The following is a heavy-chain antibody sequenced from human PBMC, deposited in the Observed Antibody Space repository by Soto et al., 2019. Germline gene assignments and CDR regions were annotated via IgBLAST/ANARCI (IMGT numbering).Heavy chain of an antibody. J-gene: IGHJ4*02. Sequence: GGSLRLSCAASGFTFSSYAMIWIRQVPGKGLEWVSGLYGNGGGIHYADSVKGRFTISRDNSAYSGYLQMNNLRVEDTAVYYCAKDAVSGDGVWLAHDWGQGTVVTVSS. CDR1: GFTFSSYA. V-gene: IGHV3-23*01. CDR3: AKDAVSGDGVWLAHD. CDR2: LYGNGGGI. D-gene: IGHD4-17*01.